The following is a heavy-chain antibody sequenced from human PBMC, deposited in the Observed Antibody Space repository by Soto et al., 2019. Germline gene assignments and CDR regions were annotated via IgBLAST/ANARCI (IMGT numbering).Heavy chain of an antibody. D-gene: IGHD2-2*01. CDR3: ARRHCSNTSCYPFAY. Sequence: PSETLSLTCTVSGDSIYGGDYYWSWIRQHPGRGLEWIGYVFYSGDTYYNPSLKSRVSMAVDTSKKQFSLNLRSVTAADTAVYFCARRHCSNTSCYPFAYWGQGTLVTVSS. CDR1: GDSIYGGDYY. V-gene: IGHV4-31*03. CDR2: VFYSGDT. J-gene: IGHJ4*02.